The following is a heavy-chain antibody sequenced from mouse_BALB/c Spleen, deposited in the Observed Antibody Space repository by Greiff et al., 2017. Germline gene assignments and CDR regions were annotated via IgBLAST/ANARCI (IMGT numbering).Heavy chain of an antibody. J-gene: IGHJ4*01. CDR1: GFSLTSYG. CDR2: IWSDGST. V-gene: IGHV2-6-2*01. D-gene: IGHD4-1*01. Sequence: VHLVESGPDLVAPSQSLSITCTVSGFSLTSYGVHWVRQPPGKGLEWLVVIWSDGSTTYNSALKSRLSISKDNSKSQVFLKMNSLQTDDTAMYYCARHANWEGAMDYWGQGTSVTVSS. CDR3: ARHANWEGAMDY.